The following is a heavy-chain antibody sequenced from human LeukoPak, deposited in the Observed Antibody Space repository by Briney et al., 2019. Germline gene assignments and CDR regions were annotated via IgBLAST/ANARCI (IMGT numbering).Heavy chain of an antibody. CDR1: GFTFSSYA. D-gene: IGHD1-26*01. CDR2: ISGSGGST. J-gene: IGHJ4*02. Sequence: GGSLRLSCAASGFTFSSYAMSWVRQAPGKGLEWVSAISGSGGSTYYADSVKGRFTISRDNSKNTLYLQMNSLRAEDTAVYYCAKDVGITGDYFDYWGQXXXXXVSX. CDR3: AKDVGITGDYFDY. V-gene: IGHV3-23*01.